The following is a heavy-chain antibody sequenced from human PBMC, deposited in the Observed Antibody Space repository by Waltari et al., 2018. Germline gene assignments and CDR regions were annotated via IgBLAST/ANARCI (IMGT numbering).Heavy chain of an antibody. V-gene: IGHV1-2*06. J-gene: IGHJ4*02. D-gene: IGHD5-18*01. CDR2: SNPDSGAK. Sequence: QVQLVQSGAEVKQPGASVKVSCKASGYTFTGHNMHWVRPAPGQGLEWMGRSNPDSGAKNYGQNVQGRVTMTRDTSISTAYMELSSLTSDDTAVYYCTRSWIQLWTPDFDYWGQGTLVTVSS. CDR1: GYTFTGHN. CDR3: TRSWIQLWTPDFDY.